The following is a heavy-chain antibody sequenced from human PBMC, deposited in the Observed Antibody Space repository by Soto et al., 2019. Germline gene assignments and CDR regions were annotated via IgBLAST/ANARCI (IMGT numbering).Heavy chain of an antibody. Sequence: QVQLVQSGAEVKKPGSSVKVSCKASGGTFSSYAISWVRQAPGQGLEWMRGIIPIFGTANYAQKFQGRVTITADESTSTAYMELSSLRSEDTAVYYCARSLYSSYFVAKAYYFDYWGQGTLVTVSS. D-gene: IGHD5-12*01. J-gene: IGHJ4*02. CDR1: GGTFSSYA. CDR3: ARSLYSSYFVAKAYYFDY. V-gene: IGHV1-69*01. CDR2: IIPIFGTA.